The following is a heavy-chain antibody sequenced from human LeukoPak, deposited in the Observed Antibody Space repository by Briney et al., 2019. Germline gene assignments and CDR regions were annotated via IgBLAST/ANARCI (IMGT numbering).Heavy chain of an antibody. V-gene: IGHV5-51*01. J-gene: IGHJ4*02. Sequence: GESLQISFKGSGYSFTSYGIGWVRPVPGKGLEWMGIIYPGDSDTRYSPSFQGQVTISADKSISTAYLQWSSLKASDTAMYYCARPDYDSSGYPRVFDYWGQGTLVTVSS. CDR1: GYSFTSYG. CDR3: ARPDYDSSGYPRVFDY. D-gene: IGHD3-22*01. CDR2: IYPGDSDT.